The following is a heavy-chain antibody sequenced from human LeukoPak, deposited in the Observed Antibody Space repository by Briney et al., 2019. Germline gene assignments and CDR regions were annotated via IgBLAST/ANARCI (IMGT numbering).Heavy chain of an antibody. CDR3: AGGCSSTSCWSLDYYYYMDV. CDR2: INPNSGGT. V-gene: IGHV1-2*02. J-gene: IGHJ6*03. Sequence: ASVKVSRKASGYTFTGYYMHWVRQAPGQGLEWMGWINPNSGGTNYAQKFQGKVTMTRDTSISTAYMELSRLRSDDTAVYYCAGGCSSTSCWSLDYYYYMDVWGKGTTVTVSS. CDR1: GYTFTGYY. D-gene: IGHD2-2*01.